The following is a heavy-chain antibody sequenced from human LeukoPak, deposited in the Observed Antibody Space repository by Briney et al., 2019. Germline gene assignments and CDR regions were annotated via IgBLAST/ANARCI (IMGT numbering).Heavy chain of an antibody. Sequence: SETLSLTCTVSGGSISSSSYYWGWIRQPPGKGLEWIGSIYYSGSTYYNPFLKSRVTISVDTSKNQFSLKLSSVTAADTAVYYCARVWDSTGYHPFDYWGQGTLVTVSS. CDR1: GGSISSSSYY. V-gene: IGHV4-39*07. J-gene: IGHJ4*02. CDR3: ARVWDSTGYHPFDY. CDR2: IYYSGST. D-gene: IGHD3-22*01.